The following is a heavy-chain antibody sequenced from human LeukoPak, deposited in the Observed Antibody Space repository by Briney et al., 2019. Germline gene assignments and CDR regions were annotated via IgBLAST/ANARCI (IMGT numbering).Heavy chain of an antibody. D-gene: IGHD3-10*01. CDR1: GGTISTHA. Sequence: ASVKVSGKSSGGTISTHAINWVRQAPGQGLEWMGRIIPILSQTNYALKFRGRFTMTADESTNTAYMELSSLKSEDTAVYFCAKVRGSDAFDLWGQGTMVTVSS. V-gene: IGHV1-69*11. CDR2: IIPILSQT. J-gene: IGHJ3*01. CDR3: AKVRGSDAFDL.